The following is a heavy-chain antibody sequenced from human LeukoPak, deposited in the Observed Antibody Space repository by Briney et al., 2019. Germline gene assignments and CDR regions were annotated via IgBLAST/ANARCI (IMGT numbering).Heavy chain of an antibody. CDR1: GFNFDDYA. D-gene: IGHD6-13*01. Sequence: SGGSLRLSCAASGFNFDDYAMHWVRQAPGKGLEWVSLISGDGSSPHYADSVKGRFTISRDNTKTSLYLQMNSLRTEDIALYYCAKGSSWGRFDYWGQGTLVTVSS. V-gene: IGHV3-43*02. CDR2: ISGDGSSP. J-gene: IGHJ4*02. CDR3: AKGSSWGRFDY.